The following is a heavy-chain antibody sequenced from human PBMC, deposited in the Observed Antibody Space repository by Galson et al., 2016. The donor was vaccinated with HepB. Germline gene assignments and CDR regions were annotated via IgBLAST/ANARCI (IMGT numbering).Heavy chain of an antibody. J-gene: IGHJ4*02. CDR3: SSRDFTHYGVDY. CDR2: IRSKTHSSAT. V-gene: IGHV3-73*01. Sequence: SLRLSCAGSGFIFSGSVMHWVRQASGKGLDWVGRIRSKTHSSATAYATSVEGRFTISRDDSKNTTYLLMNSLKTEDTAVYYCSSRDFTHYGVDYWGLGTLVIVSS. CDR1: GFIFSGSV. D-gene: IGHD3-16*01.